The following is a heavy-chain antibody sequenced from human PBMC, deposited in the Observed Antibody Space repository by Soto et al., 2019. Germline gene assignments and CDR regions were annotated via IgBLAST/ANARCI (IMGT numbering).Heavy chain of an antibody. CDR2: IYYSGST. CDR3: ARVLYDSSGQGAFDI. D-gene: IGHD3-22*01. J-gene: IGHJ3*02. CDR1: GGSISSGNFY. Sequence: QVQLQESGPGLVKPSQTLSLTCTVSGGSISSGNFYWTWIRQHPGKGLEWVGYIYYSGSTYYNPSLKSRVTISVDTSKNQFSLKLSSVTAADTAVYYCARVLYDSSGQGAFDIWGQGTMVTVSS. V-gene: IGHV4-31*03.